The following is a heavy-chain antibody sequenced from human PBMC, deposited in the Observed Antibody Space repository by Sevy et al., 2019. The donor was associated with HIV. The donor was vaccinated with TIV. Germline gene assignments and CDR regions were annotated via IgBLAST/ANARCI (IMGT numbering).Heavy chain of an antibody. Sequence: GGSLRLSCVASGFTFRSYWMNWLRQAPGKGLEWVANINQDGSEKFYLDSVKGRFTISRDNAKNSVFLQMDSLRAEDTAVYYCARDLEFYDYGDYGPAFMPDYWGQGTLVTVSS. CDR3: ARDLEFYDYGDYGPAFMPDY. V-gene: IGHV3-7*01. CDR1: GFTFRSYW. CDR2: INQDGSEK. D-gene: IGHD4-17*01. J-gene: IGHJ4*02.